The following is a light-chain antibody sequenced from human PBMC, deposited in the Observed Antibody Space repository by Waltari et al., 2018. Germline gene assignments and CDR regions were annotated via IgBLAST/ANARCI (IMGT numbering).Light chain of an antibody. CDR3: QHYGSSTYT. J-gene: IGKJ2*01. CDR2: GAF. V-gene: IGKV3-20*01. Sequence: EIVLPQYRGTLSLSPGERATLSCRASQSVSSTYLAWYQQIPGQAPRLLIYGAFNRATGIPDRFSGSGSGTDFTLTISRLEPEDFAVYYCQHYGSSTYTFGQGTKLEIK. CDR1: QSVSSTY.